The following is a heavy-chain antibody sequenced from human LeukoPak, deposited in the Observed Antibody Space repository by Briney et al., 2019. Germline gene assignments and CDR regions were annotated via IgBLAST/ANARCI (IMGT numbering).Heavy chain of an antibody. Sequence: ASVKVSCKASGGTFSSYAISWVRQAPGQGLEWMGRIIPILGIANYAQKFQGRVTITADKSTSTAYMELSSLRSEDTAVYYCARASSGWYTPTAFVYWGQGTLLTVSS. CDR3: ARASSGWYTPTAFVY. D-gene: IGHD6-19*01. CDR2: IIPILGIA. CDR1: GGTFSSYA. V-gene: IGHV1-69*04. J-gene: IGHJ4*02.